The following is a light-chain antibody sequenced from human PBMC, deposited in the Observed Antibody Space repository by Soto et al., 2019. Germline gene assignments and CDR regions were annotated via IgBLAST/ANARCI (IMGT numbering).Light chain of an antibody. CDR1: QSVSSNY. V-gene: IGKV3-20*01. J-gene: IGKJ4*01. Sequence: EIVLTQSPGTLSLSPGERATLSCRASQSVSSNYLAWYQQKPGQAPRLLIYGASSRATGIPDRFSGSGSGTDFSLTISRPEPEDFAVYYCQQYGSSPPLTFGGGTKVEIK. CDR2: GAS. CDR3: QQYGSSPPLT.